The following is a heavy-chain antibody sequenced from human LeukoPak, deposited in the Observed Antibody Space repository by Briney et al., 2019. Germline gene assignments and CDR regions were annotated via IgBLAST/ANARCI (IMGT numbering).Heavy chain of an antibody. Sequence: PSKTLSLTCTVSGGSISRGVYYWSCILQHQGKGLEWIGYIYYSGSTYYNPSLKSRVTISVDTSKNQFSLKLSSVTAADTAVYYCARVKGDIVVVPAAIYFDYWGQGTLVTVSS. CDR3: ARVKGDIVVVPAAIYFDY. CDR1: GGSISRGVYY. V-gene: IGHV4-31*03. D-gene: IGHD2-2*01. J-gene: IGHJ4*02. CDR2: IYYSGST.